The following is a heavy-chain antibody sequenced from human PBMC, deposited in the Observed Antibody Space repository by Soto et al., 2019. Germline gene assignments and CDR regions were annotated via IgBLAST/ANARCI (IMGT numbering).Heavy chain of an antibody. CDR1: GFTFRNYA. V-gene: IGHV3-23*01. CDR2: ISAGGGST. CDR3: ARDDSSWSLSIDY. D-gene: IGHD6-13*01. J-gene: IGHJ4*02. Sequence: GGSLRLSCAASGFTFRNYAMSWVRQAPGEGLEWVSGISAGGGSTYYADSVKGRFTISRDYSKNTLSLQMNSLRAEDTAVYYCARDDSSWSLSIDYWGQGTLVTVSS.